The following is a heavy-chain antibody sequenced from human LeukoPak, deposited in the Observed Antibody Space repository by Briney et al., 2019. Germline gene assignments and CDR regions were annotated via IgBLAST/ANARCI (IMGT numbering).Heavy chain of an antibody. V-gene: IGHV3-30*18. CDR3: AKSTVATDAWDY. Sequence: GGSLRLSCAASGFNFSNYGMHWVRQAPGKGLEWVAVISYDGSNKYYADSVKGRFTISRDNSKNTLYLQMNSLRAEDTAVYYCAKSTVATDAWDYWGQGTLVTVSS. J-gene: IGHJ4*02. CDR2: ISYDGSNK. D-gene: IGHD5-12*01. CDR1: GFNFSNYG.